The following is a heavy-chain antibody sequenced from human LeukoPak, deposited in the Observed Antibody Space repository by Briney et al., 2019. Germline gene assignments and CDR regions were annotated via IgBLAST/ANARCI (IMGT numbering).Heavy chain of an antibody. D-gene: IGHD1/OR15-1a*01. J-gene: IGHJ4*02. CDR3: ATVQQGNYFDS. CDR2: IFSSGKT. CDR1: AFIVNSNH. V-gene: IGHV3-53*01. Sequence: GGSLRLSCAASAFIVNSNHMSWVRQAPGKGLEWVSFIFSSGKTYYADSVRGRFTISRDNSKSTVYLQMNSLRVEDTAVYYCATVQQGNYFDSWGQGTLVTVPS.